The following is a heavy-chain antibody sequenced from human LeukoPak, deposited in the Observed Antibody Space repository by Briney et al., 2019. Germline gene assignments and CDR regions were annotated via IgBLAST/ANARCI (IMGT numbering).Heavy chain of an antibody. Sequence: ASVKVSCKASGYTFTGYYMHWVRQAPGQGLEWMGGIIPIFGTANYAQKFQGRVTITADESTSTAYMELSSLRSEDTAVYYCARDGTRITMIVVVPRGAFDIWGQGTMVTVSS. J-gene: IGHJ3*02. V-gene: IGHV1-69*13. D-gene: IGHD3-22*01. CDR2: IIPIFGTA. CDR1: GYTFTGYY. CDR3: ARDGTRITMIVVVPRGAFDI.